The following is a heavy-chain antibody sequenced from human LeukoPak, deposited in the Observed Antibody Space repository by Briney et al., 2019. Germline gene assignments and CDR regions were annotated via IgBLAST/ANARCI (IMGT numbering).Heavy chain of an antibody. V-gene: IGHV3-74*01. CDR3: ARGEYYYDGGY. J-gene: IGHJ4*02. D-gene: IGHD3-22*01. CDR2: INSDGSST. CDR1: GFTFSSYW. Sequence: QPGGSLRLSCAASGFTFSSYWMHWVRQAPGKGLVWVSRINSDGSSTSYADSVKGRFTISRDNAKNSLYLQMNSLRAEDTAVYYCARGEYYYDGGYWDQGTMVTVSS.